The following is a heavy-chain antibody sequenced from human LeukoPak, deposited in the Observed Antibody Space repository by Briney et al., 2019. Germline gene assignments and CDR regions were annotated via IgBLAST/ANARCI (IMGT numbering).Heavy chain of an antibody. CDR2: INHSGST. Sequence: SETLSLTCAVYGGSFSGYYWSWIRQPPGKGLEWIGEINHSGSTNYNPSLKSRVTISVDMSKNQFSLKLSSVTAADTAVYFCARGPPAKPGTGYYYGMDVWGQGTTVTVSS. D-gene: IGHD2-2*01. V-gene: IGHV4-34*01. CDR3: ARGPPAKPGTGYYYGMDV. J-gene: IGHJ6*02. CDR1: GGSFSGYY.